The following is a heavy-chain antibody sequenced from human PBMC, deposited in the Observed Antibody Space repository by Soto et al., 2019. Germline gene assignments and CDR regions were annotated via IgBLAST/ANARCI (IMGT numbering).Heavy chain of an antibody. CDR2: IYYSGST. V-gene: IGHV4-30-4*01. D-gene: IGHD3-10*01. CDR1: GGSISSGDYY. CDR3: ARDLGTMVRGDSFDP. J-gene: IGHJ5*02. Sequence: QVQLQESGPGLVKPSQTLSLTCTVSGGSISSGDYYWSWIRQPPGKGLEWIGYIYYSGSTYYNPSLQSRVTISVDTSKNPFSLKLSSVTAADTAVYYCARDLGTMVRGDSFDPWGQGTLVTVSS.